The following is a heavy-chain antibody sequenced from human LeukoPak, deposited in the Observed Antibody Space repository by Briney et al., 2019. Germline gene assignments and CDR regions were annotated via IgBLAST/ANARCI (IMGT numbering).Heavy chain of an antibody. CDR2: IYYSGST. V-gene: IGHV4-59*01. CDR3: ARDRVVRGFWSGYYYYGTDV. CDR1: GGSISSYY. D-gene: IGHD3-3*01. J-gene: IGHJ6*02. Sequence: AETLSLTCTVSGGSISSYYRSWVRQPPGKGLEWIGYIYYSGSTNNNPSLKTRVTISVDTSKKHFFLELSSVNAADRAVTSLARDRVVRGFWSGYYYYGTDVWGQGTTVTVSS.